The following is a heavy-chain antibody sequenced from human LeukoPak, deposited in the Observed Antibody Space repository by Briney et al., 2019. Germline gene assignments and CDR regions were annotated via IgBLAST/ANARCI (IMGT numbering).Heavy chain of an antibody. CDR3: ASGPYSSGWTGGYYYYMDV. V-gene: IGHV1-69*04. CDR2: IIPILGIA. Sequence: SVKVSCKASGGTFSSYAISWVRQAPGQGLEWMGRIIPILGIANYAQKFQGRVTITADKSTSTAYMELSSLRSEDTAVYYCASGPYSSGWTGGYYYYMDVWGKGTTVTVSS. D-gene: IGHD6-19*01. J-gene: IGHJ6*03. CDR1: GGTFSSYA.